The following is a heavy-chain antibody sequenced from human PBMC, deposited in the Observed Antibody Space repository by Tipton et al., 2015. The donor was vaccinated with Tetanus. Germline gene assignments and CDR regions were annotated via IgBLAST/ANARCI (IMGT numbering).Heavy chain of an antibody. CDR2: VYSSGST. D-gene: IGHD1-26*01. CDR3: ARDFRERSGTYYSYYYTMDV. V-gene: IGHV4-4*07. Sequence: TLSLTCTVSGGSLNTFYWNWIRQPAGKGLEWIGRVYSSGSTNCNPSLKSRVTMSIDASKNHFSLELTSVTAADTAVYYCARDFRERSGTYYSYYYTMDVWGQGTTVTVSS. CDR1: GGSLNTFY. J-gene: IGHJ6*02.